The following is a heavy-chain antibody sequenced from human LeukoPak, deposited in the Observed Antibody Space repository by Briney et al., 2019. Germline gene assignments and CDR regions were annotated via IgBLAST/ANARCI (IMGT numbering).Heavy chain of an antibody. Sequence: PGGSLRLSCAASGFPFKSYAMNWVRQAPGKGLEWISYISSGVTTEYYADSVKGRFTISRDDAKNSLYLQMDSLTAEDTAVYYCARFNLGWLDPWGQGALVTVSS. D-gene: IGHD1-20*01. J-gene: IGHJ5*02. CDR1: GFPFKSYA. V-gene: IGHV3-48*01. CDR2: ISSGVTTE. CDR3: ARFNLGWLDP.